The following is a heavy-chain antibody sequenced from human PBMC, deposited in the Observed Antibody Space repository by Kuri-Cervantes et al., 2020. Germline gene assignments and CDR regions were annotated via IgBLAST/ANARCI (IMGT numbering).Heavy chain of an antibody. D-gene: IGHD4-17*01. Sequence: GGSLRLSCAASGFTFSSYSMNWVRQAPGKGLEWVSSISSSSSYIYYADSVKGRFTISRDNAKNSLYLQMNSLRAEDTAAYYCARYVYGVTTQFDYWGQGTLVTVSS. V-gene: IGHV3-21*01. CDR3: ARYVYGVTTQFDY. CDR2: ISSSSSYI. J-gene: IGHJ4*02. CDR1: GFTFSSYS.